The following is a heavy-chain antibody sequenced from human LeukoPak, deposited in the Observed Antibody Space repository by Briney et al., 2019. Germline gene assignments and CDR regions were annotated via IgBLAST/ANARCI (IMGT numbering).Heavy chain of an antibody. J-gene: IGHJ6*03. D-gene: IGHD2-2*01. CDR1: GGSISSYY. V-gene: IGHV4-59*01. CDR2: IYYSGST. Sequence: SENLSLTCTVSGGSISSYYWSWIRQPPGKGLEWIGYIYYSGSTNYNPSLKSRVTISVDTSKNQFSLKLSSVTAADTAVYYCARVRGYCSSTSCQDYYYYMDVWGKGTTVTVSS. CDR3: ARVRGYCSSTSCQDYYYYMDV.